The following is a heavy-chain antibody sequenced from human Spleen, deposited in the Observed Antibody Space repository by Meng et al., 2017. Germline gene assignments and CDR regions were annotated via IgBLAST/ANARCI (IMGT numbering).Heavy chain of an antibody. D-gene: IGHD3-10*01. CDR2: INAGDGNT. J-gene: IGHJ5*02. V-gene: IGHV1-3*01. CDR1: GDTFSGYA. Sequence: QVQLVQSGAEVKKPGDSVKISCKASGDTFSGYAMHWVRQAPGQRLEWMGWINAGDGNTKYSRKFQGRVTITRDTSASTAYMEMSSLRSEDTAVYYCAKDYFGSGSFNPWGQGTLVTVSS. CDR3: AKDYFGSGSFNP.